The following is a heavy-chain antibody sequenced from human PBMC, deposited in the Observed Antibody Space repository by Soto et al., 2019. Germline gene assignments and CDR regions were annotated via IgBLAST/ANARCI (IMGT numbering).Heavy chain of an antibody. Sequence: QVQLVQSGAEVKKPGASVKVSCKASGYTFTSYAMHWVRQAPGQRLEWMGWINAGNGNTKYSQKFQGRVTITMDTSASTAYMELSSLRSEDTAVYYCARDSLPDIVVVVATPGGFDYWGQGTLVTVSS. D-gene: IGHD2-15*01. V-gene: IGHV1-3*01. J-gene: IGHJ4*02. CDR1: GYTFTSYA. CDR3: ARDSLPDIVVVVATPGGFDY. CDR2: INAGNGNT.